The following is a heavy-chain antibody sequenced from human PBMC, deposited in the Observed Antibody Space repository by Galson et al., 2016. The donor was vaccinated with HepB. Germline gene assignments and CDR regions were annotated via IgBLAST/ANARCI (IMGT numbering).Heavy chain of an antibody. J-gene: IGHJ6*02. V-gene: IGHV3-7*01. CDR2: INVDGNEK. Sequence: SLRPSCAASKFSFTSFWMTWVRQAPGKGLEWLANINVDGNEKYYVDSVEGRFTISRDNAKNSVYLQMNALRGEDTAVDYCARGMNFYYYGLAVWGQGTSVTVSS. CDR1: KFSFTSFW. CDR3: ARGMNFYYYGLAV.